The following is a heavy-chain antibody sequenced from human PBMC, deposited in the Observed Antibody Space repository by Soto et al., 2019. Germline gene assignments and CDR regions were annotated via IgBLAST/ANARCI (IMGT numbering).Heavy chain of an antibody. D-gene: IGHD5-12*01. CDR2: INTANGNT. CDR1: GYTFTTLC. V-gene: IGHV1-3*04. J-gene: IGHJ4*02. Sequence: ASVQVSCKTSGYTFTTLCLHWMSQAPGQSLEWMGWINTANGNTLNSQKYLGRVSITRDKSATTAYMDLTSLTSEDTAVYYCARGPSSGCFDSWGQGTLVTVSS. CDR3: ARGPSSGCFDS.